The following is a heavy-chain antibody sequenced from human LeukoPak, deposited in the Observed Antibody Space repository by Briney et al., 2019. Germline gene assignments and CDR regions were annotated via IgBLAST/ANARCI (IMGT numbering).Heavy chain of an antibody. CDR2: IYYSGST. V-gene: IGHV4-59*01. J-gene: IGHJ6*03. D-gene: IGHD4-17*01. CDR3: ARDLVGCGDYVKGKYYYYMDV. CDR1: GGSISSYY. Sequence: PSETLSLTCTVSGGSISSYYWSWIRQPPGKGLEWIGYIYYSGSTNYNPSLKSRVTISVDTSKNQFSLKLSSVTAADTAVYYCARDLVGCGDYVKGKYYYYMDVWGRGTTVTVSS.